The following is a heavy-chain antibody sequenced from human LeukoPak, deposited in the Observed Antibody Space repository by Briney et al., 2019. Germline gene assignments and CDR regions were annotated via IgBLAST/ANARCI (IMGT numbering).Heavy chain of an antibody. CDR3: ARCTTGKTFGSLREIKKSREIDF. Sequence: PGGSLRLSCAASGFIFSDYYMSWIRQAPGKGLEWVSSISSSSSYINYADSVRGRFTISRDNAKNSLFLQMDSLRGEDTAVYYCARCTTGKTFGSLREIKKSREIDFWGQGTLVTVSS. V-gene: IGHV3-11*06. D-gene: IGHD1-1*01. CDR2: ISSSSSYI. J-gene: IGHJ4*02. CDR1: GFIFSDYY.